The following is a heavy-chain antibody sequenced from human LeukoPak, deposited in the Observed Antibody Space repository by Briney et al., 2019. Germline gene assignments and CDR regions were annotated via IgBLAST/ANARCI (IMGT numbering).Heavy chain of an antibody. CDR2: ISSSGSTI. CDR1: GFTFSDYY. Sequence: KPGGSLRLSCAASGFTFSDYYMSWIRQAPGKGLEWVSYISSSGSTIYYADSVKGRFTISRDNSKNTLYLQMNSLRAEDTAVYYCAKQFRRSRVVTAIRGYFQHWGQGTLVTVSS. V-gene: IGHV3-11*01. CDR3: AKQFRRSRVVTAIRGYFQH. D-gene: IGHD2-21*02. J-gene: IGHJ1*01.